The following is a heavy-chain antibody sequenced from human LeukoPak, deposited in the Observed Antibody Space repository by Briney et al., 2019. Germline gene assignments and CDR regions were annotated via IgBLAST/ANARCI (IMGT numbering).Heavy chain of an antibody. J-gene: IGHJ4*02. CDR1: GFTVSSNY. V-gene: IGHV3-66*01. CDR2: IYSGGST. Sequence: GGSLRLSCAACGFTVSSNYMSWVRQAPGKGLEWVSVIYSGGSTYCADSVKGRFTISRDNSKNTLYLQMNSLRAEDTAVYYCATVPQSIHSSWYYFDYWGQGTLVTVSS. D-gene: IGHD6-13*01. CDR3: ATVPQSIHSSWYYFDY.